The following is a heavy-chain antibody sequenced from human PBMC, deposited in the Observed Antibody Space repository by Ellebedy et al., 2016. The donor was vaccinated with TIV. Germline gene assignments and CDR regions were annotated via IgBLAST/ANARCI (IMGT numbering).Heavy chain of an antibody. D-gene: IGHD2-21*01. CDR1: GYTFGSFD. Sequence: AASVKVSCKTSGYTFGSFDIVWVRQATGQGLESMGWMNPNSANTGYAEKFRGRITMTRDTSIDTAYMELISLRSEDTAVYYCARGKRTFLWSDYWGQGTLVTVSS. CDR3: ARGKRTFLWSDY. J-gene: IGHJ4*02. V-gene: IGHV1-8*01. CDR2: MNPNSANT.